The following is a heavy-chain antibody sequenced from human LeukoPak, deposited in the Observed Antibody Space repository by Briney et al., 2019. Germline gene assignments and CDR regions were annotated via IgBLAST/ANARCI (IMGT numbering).Heavy chain of an antibody. Sequence: SVKVSCKASGITFRNYAFSWVRQAPGQGLEWMGGIIPALGTANYAQKFQGRGTFTADESTNTVYMELTTLTSEDTAVYYCARGSCTTTRCRWRDVFDFWGQGTMVTVSS. D-gene: IGHD1-26*01. CDR2: IIPALGTA. CDR1: GITFRNYA. J-gene: IGHJ3*01. V-gene: IGHV1-69*01. CDR3: ARGSCTTTRCRWRDVFDF.